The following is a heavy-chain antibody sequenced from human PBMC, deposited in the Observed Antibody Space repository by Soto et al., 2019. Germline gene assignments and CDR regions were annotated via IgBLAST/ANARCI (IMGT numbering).Heavy chain of an antibody. V-gene: IGHV1-8*01. D-gene: IGHD3-3*01. CDR3: ARGPSYYDFWSGYFTGSPLYYYYGMDV. J-gene: IGHJ6*02. CDR1: GYTFTSYD. Sequence: PWASVKVSCKASGYTFTSYDINWVRQATGQGLEWMGWMNPNRGNTGYAQKFQGRVTMTRNTSISTAYMELSSLRSEDTAVYYCARGPSYYDFWSGYFTGSPLYYYYGMDVWGQGTTVTVS. CDR2: MNPNRGNT.